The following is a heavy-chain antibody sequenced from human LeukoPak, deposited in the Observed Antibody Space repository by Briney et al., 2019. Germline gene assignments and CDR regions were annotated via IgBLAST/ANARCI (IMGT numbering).Heavy chain of an antibody. CDR2: ISYDGSNK. D-gene: IGHD6-6*01. CDR1: GFSFSSYA. J-gene: IGHJ4*02. Sequence: PGRSLRLSCAASGFSFSSYAMHWVRQAPGKGLEWVAVISYDGSNKYYADSVKGRFTISRDNSKNTLYLQMNSLRAEDTAVYYCARVFGSSNKLNFDYWGQGTLVTVSS. V-gene: IGHV3-30-3*01. CDR3: ARVFGSSNKLNFDY.